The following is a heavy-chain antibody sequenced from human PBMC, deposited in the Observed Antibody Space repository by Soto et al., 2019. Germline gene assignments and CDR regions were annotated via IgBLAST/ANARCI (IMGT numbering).Heavy chain of an antibody. D-gene: IGHD3-3*01. CDR1: GGTFSSYA. CDR3: ASFSSITIFGVEPWGHYGMDV. Sequence: QVQLVQSGAEVKKPGSSVKVSCKASGGTFSSYAISWVRQAPGQGLEWMGGIIHIFGTANYAQKFQGRVTITADESTSTAYMELSSLRSEDTAVYYCASFSSITIFGVEPWGHYGMDVWGQGTTVTVSS. CDR2: IIHIFGTA. J-gene: IGHJ6*02. V-gene: IGHV1-69*01.